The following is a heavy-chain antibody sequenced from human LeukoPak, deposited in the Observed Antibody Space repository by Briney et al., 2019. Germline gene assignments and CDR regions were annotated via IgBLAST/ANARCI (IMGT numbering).Heavy chain of an antibody. CDR2: ISSRSSYYI. CDR1: GFTFNTYS. J-gene: IGHJ4*02. CDR3: VRDPHIVVVPAARVYYFDY. D-gene: IGHD2-2*01. V-gene: IGHV3-21*01. Sequence: GGSLRLSCAASGFTFNTYSMNWVRQAPGKGLEWVSSISSRSSYYIHYADSVKGRFTISRDNAKNSLYLQMDSLRAEDTAVYYCVRDPHIVVVPAARVYYFDYWGQGTLVTVSS.